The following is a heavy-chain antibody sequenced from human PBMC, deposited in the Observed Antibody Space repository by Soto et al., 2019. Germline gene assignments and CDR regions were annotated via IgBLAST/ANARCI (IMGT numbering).Heavy chain of an antibody. J-gene: IGHJ4*02. CDR2: IIPKLGSA. V-gene: IGHV1-69*01. CDR3: ARGGDGYNFGAVY. D-gene: IGHD2-21*01. Sequence: QVQLVQSGAEVKEPGSSVKVSCQASGGGNLRDYRTTWVRRAPGQGLEWMGGIIPKLGSANYAQNFQGRVIVTADESTNTVDMELRSLRSDDTAVYYGARGGDGYNFGAVYLCQGAPGPVSS. CDR1: GGGNLRDYR.